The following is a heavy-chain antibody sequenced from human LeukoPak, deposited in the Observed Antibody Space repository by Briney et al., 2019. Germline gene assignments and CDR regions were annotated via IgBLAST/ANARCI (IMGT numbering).Heavy chain of an antibody. CDR2: ISSSSSYI. CDR3: ARLYDDYTNGHFDS. D-gene: IGHD4-11*01. V-gene: IGHV3-21*01. CDR1: GFTFSSYA. J-gene: IGHJ4*02. Sequence: GGSLRLSCAASGFTFSSYAMSWVRQAPGKGLEWVSSISSSSSYIYYADSVKGRFTISRDNAKNSLYLQMNSLRAEDTAVYYCARLYDDYTNGHFDSWGQGTLVTVSS.